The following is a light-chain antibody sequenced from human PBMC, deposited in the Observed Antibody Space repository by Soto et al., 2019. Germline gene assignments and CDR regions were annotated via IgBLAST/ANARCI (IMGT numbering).Light chain of an antibody. Sequence: DIQMTQSPSTLSASVGDRVTITCRASQSISSWLAWYQQKPGKAPKLLIFQASSLKSGVPSRFSGSGSVTEYTLTISSLQPDDFATYYCEDYSSSSGLTFGGGTKVEIK. V-gene: IGKV1-5*03. J-gene: IGKJ4*01. CDR2: QAS. CDR1: QSISSW. CDR3: EDYSSSSGLT.